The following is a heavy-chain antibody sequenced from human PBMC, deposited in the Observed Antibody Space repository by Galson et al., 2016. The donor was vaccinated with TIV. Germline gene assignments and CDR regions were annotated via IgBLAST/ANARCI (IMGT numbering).Heavy chain of an antibody. J-gene: IGHJ6*03. CDR3: ARGKERVINHYYYMDV. V-gene: IGHV1-69*13. Sequence: SVKVSCKASGGSFSSYGISWVRQAPGQGLEWMGGINPLFGVPNYAQKFQGRVTITADESTSTAYMELTSLRSEDTAVYYCARGKERVINHYYYMDVWGKGTPITVSS. D-gene: IGHD3-3*01. CDR1: GGSFSSYG. CDR2: INPLFGVP.